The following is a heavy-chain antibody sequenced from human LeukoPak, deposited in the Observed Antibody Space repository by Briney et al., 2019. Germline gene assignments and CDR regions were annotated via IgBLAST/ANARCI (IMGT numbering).Heavy chain of an antibody. CDR2: INPNSGGT. J-gene: IGHJ4*02. CDR1: GYTFTGYY. D-gene: IGHD4-17*01. V-gene: IGHV1-2*02. Sequence: ASVKVSCKASGYTFTGYYMHWVRQATGLGLEWMGWINPNSGGTNYAQKFQGRVTMTRDTSISTAYMELSRLRSDDTAVYYCARVVSYGDRFFDYWGQGTLVTVSS. CDR3: ARVVSYGDRFFDY.